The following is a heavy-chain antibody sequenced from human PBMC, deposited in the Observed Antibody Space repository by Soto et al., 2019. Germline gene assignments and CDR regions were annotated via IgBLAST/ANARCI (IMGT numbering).Heavy chain of an antibody. CDR1: GGSISSSSYY. Sequence: SETLSLTCTVSGGSISSSSYYWGWIPQPPGKGLEWIGSIYYSGSTYYNPSLKSRVTISVDTSKNQFSLKLSSVTAADTAVYYCARSVTAMVYFDYWGQGTLVTVSS. J-gene: IGHJ4*02. CDR3: ARSVTAMVYFDY. CDR2: IYYSGST. D-gene: IGHD5-18*01. V-gene: IGHV4-39*01.